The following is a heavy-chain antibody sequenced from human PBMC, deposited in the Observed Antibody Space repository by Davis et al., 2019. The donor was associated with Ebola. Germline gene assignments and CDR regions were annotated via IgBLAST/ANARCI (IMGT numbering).Heavy chain of an antibody. CDR2: ITLNSGTT. CDR1: GLTSDDYA. Sequence: SLKISCATSGLTSDDYAMHWFRQAPGKGLEWVSGITLNSGTTAYADSVKGRFTISRDNAKDSLYLQMNSLRTEDTALYYCAKDFYGSGSYIDAWGQGTLVAASS. J-gene: IGHJ5*02. D-gene: IGHD3-10*01. V-gene: IGHV3-9*02. CDR3: AKDFYGSGSYIDA.